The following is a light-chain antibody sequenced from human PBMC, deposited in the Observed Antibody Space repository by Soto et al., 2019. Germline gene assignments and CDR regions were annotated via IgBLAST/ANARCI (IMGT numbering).Light chain of an antibody. J-gene: IGKJ1*01. CDR3: LQHYNYPRT. CDR2: CAS. V-gene: IGKV1-6*01. CDR1: QGIRSG. Sequence: AIQMTQSPSSLSASVGDRVTITCRASQGIRSGLGWYQQKPGKAPNLLIYCASRLGSGVPSRFSGSGSGTKLSLPISSLQPEDVSAYYCLQHYNYPRTFGQGTKVEIK.